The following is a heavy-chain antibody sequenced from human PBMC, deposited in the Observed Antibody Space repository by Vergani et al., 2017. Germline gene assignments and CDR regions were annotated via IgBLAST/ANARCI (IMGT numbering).Heavy chain of an antibody. J-gene: IGHJ4*02. V-gene: IGHV1-18*04. CDR3: VRGIGYCSGGSCSLYYFDY. CDR1: GYTFTSYG. Sequence: QVQLVQSGAEVKKPGASVKVSCKASGYTFTSYGISWVRQAPGQGLEWMGWISAYNGNTNYAQKLQGRVTMTTDTSTSTAYMELRSLRSDDTAVYYCVRGIGYCSGGSCSLYYFDYWGQGTLVTVSS. CDR2: ISAYNGNT. D-gene: IGHD2-15*01.